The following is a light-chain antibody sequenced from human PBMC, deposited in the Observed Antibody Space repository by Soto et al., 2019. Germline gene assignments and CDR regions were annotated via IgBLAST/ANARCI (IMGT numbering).Light chain of an antibody. J-gene: IGKJ5*01. V-gene: IGKV3-15*01. Sequence: IVMTQSPATLSVSPGERATLSCRASQSVSSNLAWYQQKPGQAPRLLIYGASTRATGIPARFSGSGSGTEFTLTISSLQSEDFAVYYCQQYNGWPITFGQGTRLEIK. CDR1: QSVSSN. CDR3: QQYNGWPIT. CDR2: GAS.